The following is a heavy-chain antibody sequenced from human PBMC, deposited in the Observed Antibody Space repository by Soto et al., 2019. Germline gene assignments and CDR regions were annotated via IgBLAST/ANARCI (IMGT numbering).Heavy chain of an antibody. Sequence: QITLKESGPTLVKPTQTLTLTCTFSGFSLSTSGVGVGWIRQPPGKALEWLALIYWDDDKRYSPSLRSRVTITKDTSKNQVVLTMTNMDPVDTSTYYCAHRRVGRQLALGWFDPWGQGTLVTVSS. CDR2: IYWDDDK. V-gene: IGHV2-5*02. D-gene: IGHD1-1*01. J-gene: IGHJ5*02. CDR3: AHRRVGRQLALGWFDP. CDR1: GFSLSTSGVG.